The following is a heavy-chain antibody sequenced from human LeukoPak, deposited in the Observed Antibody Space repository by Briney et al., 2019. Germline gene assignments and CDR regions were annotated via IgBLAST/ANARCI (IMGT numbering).Heavy chain of an antibody. J-gene: IGHJ4*02. Sequence: GSLRLSCAASGFTLSSYWMHWVRQAPGEGLVWVSRIDPDGSTTNYADSVKGRFTISRDDSKNTLYLQMNSLRAEDTAVYYCARSPPAVGGHTNYFDYWGQGTLVTVSS. V-gene: IGHV3-74*01. CDR2: IDPDGSTT. D-gene: IGHD6-19*01. CDR1: GFTLSSYW. CDR3: ARSPPAVGGHTNYFDY.